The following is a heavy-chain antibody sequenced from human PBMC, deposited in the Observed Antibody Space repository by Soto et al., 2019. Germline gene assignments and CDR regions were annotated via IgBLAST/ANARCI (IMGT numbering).Heavy chain of an antibody. CDR1: GFTFSSYS. CDR3: ARDRKVQGDLREVYYYYGMDV. CDR2: ISSSSSTI. Sequence: GGSLRLSCAASGFTFSSYSMNWVRQAPGKGLEWVSYISSSSSTIYYADSVKGRFTISRDNAKNSLYLQMNSLRDEDTAVYYCARDRKVQGDLREVYYYYGMDVWGQGTTVTVSS. D-gene: IGHD1-1*01. V-gene: IGHV3-48*02. J-gene: IGHJ6*02.